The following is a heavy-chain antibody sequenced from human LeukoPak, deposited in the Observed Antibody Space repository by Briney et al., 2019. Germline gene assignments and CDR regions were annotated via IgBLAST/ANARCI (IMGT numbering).Heavy chain of an antibody. CDR1: GLTFSTYS. CDR2: IGGSRTSI. V-gene: IGHV3-21*06. J-gene: IGHJ4*02. CDR3: AREEGKQQMEAFDY. Sequence: GGSLRLSCAASGLTFSTYSMNWVRQAPGKGLEWVSSIGGSRTSIYYAGSVKGRFTISRDNAKNSLYLQMNSLRAEDTAVYYCAREEGKQQMEAFDYWGQGTLVTVSS. D-gene: IGHD6-13*01.